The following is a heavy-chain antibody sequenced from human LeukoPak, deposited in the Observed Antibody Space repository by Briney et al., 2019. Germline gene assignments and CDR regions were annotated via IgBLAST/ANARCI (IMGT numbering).Heavy chain of an antibody. J-gene: IGHJ4*02. V-gene: IGHV4-38-2*02. CDR3: ARGAFSEYFDY. D-gene: IGHD2/OR15-2a*01. CDR1: GYSISSGYY. Sequence: SETLSLTCTVSGYSISSGYYWGWIRQPPGKGLEWIGSIYHSGSTYYNPSLKSRVTISVDTSKNQFSLKLSSVTAADTAVYYCARGAFSEYFDYWGQGTLVTVSS. CDR2: IYHSGST.